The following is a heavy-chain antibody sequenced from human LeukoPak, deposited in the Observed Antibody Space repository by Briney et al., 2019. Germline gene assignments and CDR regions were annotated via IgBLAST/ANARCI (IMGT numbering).Heavy chain of an antibody. CDR3: AKDLGYCSGGSCYYFDY. CDR2: ISYDGSNK. Sequence: PGGSLRLSCAASGFTFSSYGMHWARQAPGKGLEWVAVISYDGSNKYYADSVKGRFTISRDNSKNTLYLQMNSLRAEDTAVYYCAKDLGYCSGGSCYYFDYWGQGTLVTVSS. V-gene: IGHV3-30*18. J-gene: IGHJ4*02. D-gene: IGHD2-15*01. CDR1: GFTFSSYG.